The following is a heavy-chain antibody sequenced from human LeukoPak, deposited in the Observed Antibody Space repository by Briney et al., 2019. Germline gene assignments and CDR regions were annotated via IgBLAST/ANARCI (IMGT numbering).Heavy chain of an antibody. Sequence: AASVKVSCKASGYTFTNYALHWVRQAPGQTLEWLGWINTGNGNTRYSQKFQGRVTITRDTSASTAYMELSSLRSEDTAVYYCAADGATGTGFDYWGQGTLVTVSS. CDR2: INTGNGNT. CDR1: GYTFTNYA. CDR3: AADGATGTGFDY. D-gene: IGHD1-1*01. V-gene: IGHV1-3*04. J-gene: IGHJ4*02.